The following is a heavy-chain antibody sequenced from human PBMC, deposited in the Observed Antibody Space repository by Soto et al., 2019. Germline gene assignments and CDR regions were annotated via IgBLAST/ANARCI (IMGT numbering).Heavy chain of an antibody. CDR1: GGSISSSSYY. Sequence: PSETLSLTCTVSGGSISSSSYYWGWIRQPPGKGLEWIGSIYYSGSTYYNPSLKSRVTISVDTSKNQFSLKLSSVTAADTAVYYCARRYSFYDFWSGPPNWFDPWGQGTLVTVS. V-gene: IGHV4-39*01. D-gene: IGHD3-3*01. CDR2: IYYSGST. J-gene: IGHJ5*02. CDR3: ARRYSFYDFWSGPPNWFDP.